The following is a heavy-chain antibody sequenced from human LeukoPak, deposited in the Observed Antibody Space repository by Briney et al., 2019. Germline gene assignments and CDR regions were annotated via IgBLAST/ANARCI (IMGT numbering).Heavy chain of an antibody. V-gene: IGHV5-51*01. CDR1: GYSITSYW. CDR2: IYLADSDI. CDR3: ARQEYCSGGSCYTWFDP. D-gene: IGHD2-15*01. J-gene: IGHJ5*02. Sequence: GESLKISCKGSGYSITSYWIAWVRQMPGKGLEWMGMIYLADSDIRYSPSFQGQVTISADKSISTAYLQWSSLKASDTAMYYCARQEYCSGGSCYTWFDPWGQGTLVTVSS.